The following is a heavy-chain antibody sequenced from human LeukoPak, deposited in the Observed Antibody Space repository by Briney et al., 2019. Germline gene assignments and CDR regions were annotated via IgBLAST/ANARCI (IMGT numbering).Heavy chain of an antibody. D-gene: IGHD1-20*01. CDR1: GFTFDDYA. J-gene: IGHJ4*02. V-gene: IGHV3-9*01. CDR2: ISWNSGSI. CDR3: AKGFNWNRAEFVDY. Sequence: PGGSLRLSRAASGFTFDDYAMHWVRQAPGKGLEWVSGISWNSGSIGYADSVKGRFTISRDNAKNSLYLQMNSLRAEDTALYYCAKGFNWNRAEFVDYWGQGTLVTVSS.